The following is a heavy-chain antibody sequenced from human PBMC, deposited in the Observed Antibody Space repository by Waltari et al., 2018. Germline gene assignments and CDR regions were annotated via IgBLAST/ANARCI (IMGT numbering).Heavy chain of an antibody. CDR2: ISYHGSNK. Sequence: QMQLVESGGGVVQPGGSLRLSCRGSELNLNNYAMQWVRQAPGKGLEGVALISYHGSNKYYADSVRGRFGISRDTSKNTVDLQMDSVRHEDTAMDFCARGRRADCYITDLWGQGTLVTVSP. J-gene: IGHJ5*02. D-gene: IGHD2-21*01. CDR1: ELNLNNYA. V-gene: IGHV3-30*09. CDR3: ARGRRADCYITDL.